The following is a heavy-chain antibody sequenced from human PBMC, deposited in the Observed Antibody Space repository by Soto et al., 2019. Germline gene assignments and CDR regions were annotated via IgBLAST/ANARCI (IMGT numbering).Heavy chain of an antibody. D-gene: IGHD3-16*01. Sequence: QVQLVQSGAEVKKPGSSVKVSCKASGGTFSSYTISWVRQAPGQGIEWMGRIIPILGIANYAQKFQGRVTITADKSTSTAYMELSSLRSEDTAVYYCGRDLGPGNYYYYYMDVWGKGTTVTVSS. J-gene: IGHJ6*03. CDR3: GRDLGPGNYYYYYMDV. CDR2: IIPILGIA. CDR1: GGTFSSYT. V-gene: IGHV1-69*08.